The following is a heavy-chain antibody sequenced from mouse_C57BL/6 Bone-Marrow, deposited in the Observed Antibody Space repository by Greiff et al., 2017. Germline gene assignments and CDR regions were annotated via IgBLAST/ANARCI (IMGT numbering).Heavy chain of an antibody. V-gene: IGHV1-69*01. CDR3: ARSGGYDGYFYAMDY. Sequence: QVQLQQSGAELVMPGASVKLSCKASGYTFTRYWMHWVKQRPGQGLEWIGEIDPSDSYTNYNQKFKGKSTLTVDKSSSTAYMQLSSLTSEDSAVYYCARSGGYDGYFYAMDYWGQGTSVTVSS. CDR2: IDPSDSYT. J-gene: IGHJ4*01. D-gene: IGHD2-3*01. CDR1: GYTFTRYW.